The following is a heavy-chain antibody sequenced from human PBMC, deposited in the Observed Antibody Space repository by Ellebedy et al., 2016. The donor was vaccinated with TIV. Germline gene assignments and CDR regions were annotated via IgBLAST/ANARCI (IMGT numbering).Heavy chain of an antibody. CDR3: ARVRIAAGVFFDY. Sequence: GGSLRLSXAASGFTFSRYTMNWVRQAPGKGLEWVSGISHSGETPYYPVSVKGRFTISRDNSKNTLSLQMNTLRAEDTAVYYCARVRIAAGVFFDYWGQGTLVTVSS. CDR2: ISHSGETP. CDR1: GFTFSRYT. J-gene: IGHJ4*02. V-gene: IGHV3-23*01. D-gene: IGHD6-13*01.